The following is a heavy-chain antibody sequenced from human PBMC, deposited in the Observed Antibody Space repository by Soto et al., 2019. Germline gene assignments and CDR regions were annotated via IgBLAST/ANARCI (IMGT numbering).Heavy chain of an antibody. J-gene: IGHJ5*02. V-gene: IGHV4-61*01. CDR3: ARGDYDSSAYYNWFDP. D-gene: IGHD3-22*01. CDR2: IYYSGST. Sequence: QVQLQESGPGLVKPSETLSLTCTVSGGSVSSGSYYWSWIRQPPGKGLEWIGYIYYSGSTNYNPSLKSRVTISVDTSKIQFSLKLSSVTASDTAVYYCARGDYDSSAYYNWFDPWGQGTLVTVSS. CDR1: GGSVSSGSYY.